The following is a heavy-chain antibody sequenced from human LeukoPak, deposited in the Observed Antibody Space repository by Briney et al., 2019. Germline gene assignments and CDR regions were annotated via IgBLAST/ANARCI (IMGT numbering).Heavy chain of an antibody. Sequence: ASVTVSCKASGYTFSGYYIHWVRQAPGQGLEWMGWINPNNGATHYAQTFQGGVTMTRDTSITTFYMELSSLRSDDTACYYCARYNWNDVVSALDSWGQGTLVTVSS. J-gene: IGHJ4*02. CDR1: GYTFSGYY. CDR3: ARYNWNDVVSALDS. CDR2: INPNNGAT. D-gene: IGHD1-1*01. V-gene: IGHV1-2*02.